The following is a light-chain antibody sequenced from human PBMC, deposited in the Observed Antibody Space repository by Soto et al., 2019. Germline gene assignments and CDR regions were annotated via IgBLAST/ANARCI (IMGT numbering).Light chain of an antibody. J-gene: IGKJ1*01. Sequence: DIVMTQSPDSLAVSLGERATINCKSSQNVLYSSNNKNYLAWYQQKPGQPPKLLIYWTSTRGSGVPDRFSGSGSGTDFTLTISSLQAEDVAVYYCQQYYSNPWTFGQGTKVEIK. CDR1: QNVLYSSNNKNY. CDR3: QQYYSNPWT. V-gene: IGKV4-1*01. CDR2: WTS.